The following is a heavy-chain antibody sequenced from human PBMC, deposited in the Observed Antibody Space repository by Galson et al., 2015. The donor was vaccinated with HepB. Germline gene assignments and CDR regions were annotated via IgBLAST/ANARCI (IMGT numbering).Heavy chain of an antibody. CDR2: ISASGGST. Sequence: SLRLSCAASGFTFSSYAMSWVRQAPGKGLEWVSAISASGGSTYYADSVKGRFTISGDNAKNSLYLQMNSLGAEDTAVYYCARDDSGYEYYGMDVWGQGTTVTVSS. D-gene: IGHD6-19*01. V-gene: IGHV3-23*01. CDR3: ARDDSGYEYYGMDV. CDR1: GFTFSSYA. J-gene: IGHJ6*02.